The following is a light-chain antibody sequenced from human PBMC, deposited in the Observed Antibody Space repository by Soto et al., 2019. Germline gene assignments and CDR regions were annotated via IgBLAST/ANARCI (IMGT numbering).Light chain of an antibody. J-gene: IGKJ1*01. CDR3: QQHDASAWT. CDR1: QSVSRW. Sequence: DSKRAEYAKTLAAAVGRRVTSTCRASQSVSRWLAWYQQKTGKATKILIYEASSLERGVPSRFSASGSGTEFTLTLSCRQPDDSATYCYQQHDASAWTFARGTKVDIK. CDR2: EAS. V-gene: IGKV1-5*01.